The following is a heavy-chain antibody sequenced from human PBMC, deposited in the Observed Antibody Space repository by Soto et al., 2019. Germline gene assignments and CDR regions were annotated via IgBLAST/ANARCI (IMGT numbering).Heavy chain of an antibody. CDR2: IIPMFGTA. Sequence: QVQLVQSGAEVKKPGSSVKVSCKACGGTFSSYAISWVRQAPGQGIEWMGGIIPMFGTANYAQKFQGRVTITADESTSTAYMELSSLRSEDTAEYYCARKTFEYSSSSVPDYWGQGTLVTVSS. CDR1: GGTFSSYA. V-gene: IGHV1-69*01. J-gene: IGHJ4*02. CDR3: ARKTFEYSSSSVPDY. D-gene: IGHD6-6*01.